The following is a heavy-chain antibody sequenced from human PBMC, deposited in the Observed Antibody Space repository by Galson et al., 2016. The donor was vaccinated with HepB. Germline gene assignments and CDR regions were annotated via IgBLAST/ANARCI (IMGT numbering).Heavy chain of an antibody. Sequence: QSGAEVKKPKESLRISCKGSGYSFTNNWITWVRQMPGKGLEWMGNIDPSDSYTTYSPSFEGHVTFSVDTSITTAYFQWSSLKASDTAMYFWSRLTATSGWLNNWVDACGQGSLVTVAA. CDR2: IDPSDSYT. CDR3: SRLTATSGWLNNWVDA. V-gene: IGHV5-10-1*01. J-gene: IGHJ5*02. D-gene: IGHD6-19*01. CDR1: GYSFTNNW.